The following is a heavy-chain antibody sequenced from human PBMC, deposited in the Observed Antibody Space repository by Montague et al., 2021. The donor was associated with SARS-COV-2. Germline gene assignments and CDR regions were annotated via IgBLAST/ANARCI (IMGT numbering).Heavy chain of an antibody. V-gene: IGHV4-34*01. CDR1: GGSFSGYY. CDR2: INHSGST. Sequence: SETLSLTCAVHGGSFSGYYWSWIRQPPGKGLEWIGEINHSGSTNYNPSLKSRVSISVDTSKNQFSLKLSSVTAADTAVYYCARGAPTITMIVVVFTGAGWYFDPWGRGTPVTVSS. J-gene: IGHJ2*01. D-gene: IGHD3-22*01. CDR3: ARGAPTITMIVVVFTGAGWYFDP.